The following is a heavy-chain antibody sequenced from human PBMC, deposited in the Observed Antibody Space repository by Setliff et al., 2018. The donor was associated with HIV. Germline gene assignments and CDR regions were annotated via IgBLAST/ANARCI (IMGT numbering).Heavy chain of an antibody. CDR1: SGSVNNYW. D-gene: IGHD5-18*01. J-gene: IGHJ4*02. V-gene: IGHV4-59*02. Sequence: PSETLSLTCNVSSGSVNNYWWTWIRQPPGKGLEWIGYIYYSGSTYYNPSLKSRVTMSVDTSKNQFSLKLSSVTAADTAVYYCARDQKGYSYGYFDSWGQGTLVTVSS. CDR2: IYYSGST. CDR3: ARDQKGYSYGYFDS.